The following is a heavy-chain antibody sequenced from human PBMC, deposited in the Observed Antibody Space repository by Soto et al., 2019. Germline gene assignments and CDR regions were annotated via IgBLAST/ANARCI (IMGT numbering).Heavy chain of an antibody. Sequence: QVQLVESGGGVVQPGRSLRLSCAASGFTFSSYGMHWVRQAPGKGLEWVAVIWYDGSNKYYADSVKGRFTISRDNSKNTLYLQMNSLRAEDTAVYYCARVHSSGLDYWGQGTLVTVSS. CDR2: IWYDGSNK. CDR3: ARVHSSGLDY. V-gene: IGHV3-33*01. CDR1: GFTFSSYG. J-gene: IGHJ4*02. D-gene: IGHD6-19*01.